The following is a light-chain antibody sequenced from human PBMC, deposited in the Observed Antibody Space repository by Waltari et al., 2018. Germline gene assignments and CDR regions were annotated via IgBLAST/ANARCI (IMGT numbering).Light chain of an antibody. Sequence: QSALTPPAAVSGSPGQSFSPSCTGTSSDVGGYNYVSWYQQHPGKVPKLLIFDVSNRPSGVSNRFSGSKSGNTASLTISGLQAEDESDYYCCSFTSRSTWVFGGGTKLTVL. CDR2: DVS. J-gene: IGLJ3*02. CDR1: SSDVGGYNY. V-gene: IGLV2-14*01. CDR3: CSFTSRSTWV.